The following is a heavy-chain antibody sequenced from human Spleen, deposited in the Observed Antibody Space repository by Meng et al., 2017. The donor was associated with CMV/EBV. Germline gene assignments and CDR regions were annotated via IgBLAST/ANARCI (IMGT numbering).Heavy chain of an antibody. CDR2: MHFSGST. CDR1: GDYIGTYY. Sequence: SETLSLTCTVSGDYIGTYYWSWIRQPPGKGLEWIGNMHFSGSTYYNPSLESRVTISVDTSKNQFSLNLSSVIATDTAVYYCARLLGFYYDSSGSGLDYWGQGALVTVSS. D-gene: IGHD3-22*01. CDR3: ARLLGFYYDSSGSGLDY. J-gene: IGHJ4*02. V-gene: IGHV4-39*01.